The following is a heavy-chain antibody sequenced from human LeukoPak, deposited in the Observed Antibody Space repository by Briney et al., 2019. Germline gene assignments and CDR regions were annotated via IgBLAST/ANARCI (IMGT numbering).Heavy chain of an antibody. CDR2: IRSQANSYAT. Sequence: GGSLKLSCAASGFTFSGSAIHWVRQASGIGLEWLGRIRSQANSYATAYAASVNGRFTISRDDSQNTAYLQMNSLKTEDTAVYYCTSRPTPFYYYDSSASDAFESWGQGTMVTVSS. CDR3: TSRPTPFYYYDSSASDAFES. CDR1: GFTFSGSA. V-gene: IGHV3-73*01. J-gene: IGHJ3*02. D-gene: IGHD3-22*01.